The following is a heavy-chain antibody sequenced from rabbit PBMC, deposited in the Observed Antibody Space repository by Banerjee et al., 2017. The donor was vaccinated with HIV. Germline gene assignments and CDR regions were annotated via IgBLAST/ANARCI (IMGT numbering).Heavy chain of an antibody. J-gene: IGHJ4*01. CDR1: GFSFSSTYW. CDR2: MHADSVGST. Sequence: QEQLVESGGGLVQPEGSLTLTCTASGFSFSSTYWICWVRQAPGKGLEWISCMHADSVGSTYYASWAKGRFTISKTSSTTVTLQMTSLTAADTATYFCARDLAGVIGWNFNLWGQGTLVTVS. V-gene: IGHV1S45*01. D-gene: IGHD4-1*01. CDR3: ARDLAGVIGWNFNL.